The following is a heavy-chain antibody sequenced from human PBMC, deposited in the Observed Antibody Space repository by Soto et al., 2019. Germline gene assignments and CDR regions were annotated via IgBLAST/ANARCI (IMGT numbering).Heavy chain of an antibody. Sequence: PSETLSLTCTVSGGSISSYYWSWIRQPPGKGLEWIGYIYYSGSTNYNPSLKSRVTISVDTSKNQSSLKLSSVTAADTAVYYCARGYDFWSGYYSYAFDIWGQGTMVTVSS. D-gene: IGHD3-3*01. V-gene: IGHV4-59*01. CDR1: GGSISSYY. CDR3: ARGYDFWSGYYSYAFDI. J-gene: IGHJ3*02. CDR2: IYYSGST.